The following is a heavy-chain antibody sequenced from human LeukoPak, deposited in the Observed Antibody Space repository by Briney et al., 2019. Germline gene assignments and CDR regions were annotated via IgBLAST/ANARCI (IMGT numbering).Heavy chain of an antibody. CDR3: ATSSLTEQTPTTSEYFQH. CDR1: GYTLTELS. J-gene: IGHJ1*01. V-gene: IGHV1-24*01. D-gene: IGHD1-14*01. CDR2: FDPEDGET. Sequence: ASVKVSCKVSGYTLTELSMHWVRQVPGKGLEWMGGFDPEDGETIYAQKFQGRVTMTEDTSTDTAYMELSSLRSEDTAVYYCATSSLTEQTPTTSEYFQHWGQGTLVTVSS.